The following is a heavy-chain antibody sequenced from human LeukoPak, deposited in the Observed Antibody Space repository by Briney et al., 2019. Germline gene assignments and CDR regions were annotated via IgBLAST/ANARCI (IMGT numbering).Heavy chain of an antibody. J-gene: IGHJ4*02. CDR2: ISSSSSTI. CDR3: ARDGGPIVVVNEGFDY. V-gene: IGHV3-48*01. Sequence: GGSLRPSCAASGFTFSSYSMNWVRQAPGKGLEWVSYISSSSSTIYYADSVKGRFTISRDNAKNSLYLQMNSLRAEDTAVYYCARDGGPIVVVNEGFDYWGQGTLVTVSS. CDR1: GFTFSSYS. D-gene: IGHD3-22*01.